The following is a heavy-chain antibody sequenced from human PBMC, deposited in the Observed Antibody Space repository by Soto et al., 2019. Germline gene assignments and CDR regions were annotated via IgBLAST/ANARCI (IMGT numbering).Heavy chain of an antibody. V-gene: IGHV4-30-4*01. CDR3: ARDLRGYYYDSSGYYWDYYYGMDV. J-gene: IGHJ6*02. Sequence: QVQLQESGPGLVKPSQTLSLTCTVSGGSISSGDYYWSWIRQPPGKGLEWIGYIYYSGSTYYNPALKSRVTISVDTSKNQFSLKLSSVTAADTAVYYCARDLRGYYYDSSGYYWDYYYGMDVWGQGTTVTVSS. CDR1: GGSISSGDYY. D-gene: IGHD3-22*01. CDR2: IYYSGST.